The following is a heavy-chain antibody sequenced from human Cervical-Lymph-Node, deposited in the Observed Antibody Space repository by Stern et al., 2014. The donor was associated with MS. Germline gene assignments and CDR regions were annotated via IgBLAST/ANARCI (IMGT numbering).Heavy chain of an antibody. CDR1: GGTFSTFA. CDR2: IIRKFDST. D-gene: IGHD6-13*01. V-gene: IGHV1-69*06. CDR3: VISGTGNWATLDV. Sequence: QVQLVESGTEVKKPGSSVRVSCKASGGTFSTFALNWVRHAPGQVPEWMGGIIRKFDSTNYAQKFQDRLTIAADTSTYAAYMELSSLTFEDTAVYYCVISGTGNWATLDVWGQGTTITVSS. J-gene: IGHJ6*02.